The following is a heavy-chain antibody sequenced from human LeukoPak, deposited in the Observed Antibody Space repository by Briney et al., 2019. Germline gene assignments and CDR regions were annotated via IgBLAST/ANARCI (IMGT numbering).Heavy chain of an antibody. V-gene: IGHV1-2*02. D-gene: IGHD3-16*01. CDR1: GYTFTGYY. Sequence: ASVKVSCKASGYTFTGYYMHWVRQAPGQGLEWMGWINPNSGGTNYAQKFQGRVTMTRDTSISTAYMELSSLRSDDTAVFYCARDFGGGYFDYWGRGTLVTVSS. CDR3: ARDFGGGYFDY. CDR2: INPNSGGT. J-gene: IGHJ4*02.